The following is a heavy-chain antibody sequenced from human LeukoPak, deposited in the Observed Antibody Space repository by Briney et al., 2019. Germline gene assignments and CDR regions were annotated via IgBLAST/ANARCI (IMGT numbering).Heavy chain of an antibody. J-gene: IGHJ6*02. D-gene: IGHD6-19*01. CDR3: ASGWYGLYYYGMDV. V-gene: IGHV4-59*01. Sequence: PSETLSLTCTVSGGSISSYYWSWIRQPPGKGLEWIGYIYYSGSTNYNPPLKSRVTISVDTSKNQISLKLSSVTAADTAVYYCASGWYGLYYYGMDVWGQGTTVTVSS. CDR2: IYYSGST. CDR1: GGSISSYY.